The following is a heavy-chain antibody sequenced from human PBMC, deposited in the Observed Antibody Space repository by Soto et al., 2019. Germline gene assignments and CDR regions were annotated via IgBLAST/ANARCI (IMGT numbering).Heavy chain of an antibody. V-gene: IGHV4-39*01. D-gene: IGHD3-22*01. CDR3: ARHITYYYDSSGAAFDI. J-gene: IGHJ3*02. Sequence: SETLSLTCTVSGGSISSSSYYWGWIRQPPGKGLEWIGSIYYSGSTYYNPSLKSRVTISEDTSKKQFSLKLSSVTAADTAVYYCARHITYYYDSSGAAFDIWGQGTMVTVSS. CDR2: IYYSGST. CDR1: GGSISSSSYY.